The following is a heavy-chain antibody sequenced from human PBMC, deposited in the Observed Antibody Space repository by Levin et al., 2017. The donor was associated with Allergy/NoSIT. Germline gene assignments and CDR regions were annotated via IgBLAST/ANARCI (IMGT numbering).Heavy chain of an antibody. CDR2: IKQDGSEK. D-gene: IGHD1-26*01. Sequence: GESLKISCAASGFTFSSYWMSWVRQAPGKGLEWVANIKQDGSEKYYVDSVKGRFTISRDNAKNSLYLQMNSLRAEDTAVYYCASKWGWFDPWGQGTLVTVSS. CDR3: ASKWGWFDP. V-gene: IGHV3-7*01. CDR1: GFTFSSYW. J-gene: IGHJ5*02.